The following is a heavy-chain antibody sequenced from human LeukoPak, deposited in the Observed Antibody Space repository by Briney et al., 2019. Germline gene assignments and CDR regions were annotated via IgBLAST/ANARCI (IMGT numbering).Heavy chain of an antibody. J-gene: IGHJ5*01. CDR2: ISAGADTT. CDR1: AFTFSSYA. Sequence: GGSLRLSCAASAFTFSSYAMSWVRQAPGKGLEWVSAISAGADTTYWADSLQGRLTISRDNSKNTLYLQMSGLRAEDTAVYFCARGAYGDYDSWGQGTLVTVSS. CDR3: ARGAYGDYDS. D-gene: IGHD4-17*01. V-gene: IGHV3-23*01.